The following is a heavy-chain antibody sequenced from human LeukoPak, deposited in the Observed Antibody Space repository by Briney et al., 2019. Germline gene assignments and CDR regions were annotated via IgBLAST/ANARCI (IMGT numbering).Heavy chain of an antibody. CDR2: IYYSGST. V-gene: IGHV4-39*01. J-gene: IGHJ5*02. CDR1: GGSIRTRNHY. CDR3: ARQPRKQLVGGYWFDP. D-gene: IGHD6-6*01. Sequence: PSETLSLTCSVSGGSIRTRNHYWGWIRQPPGKGLEWIGSIYYSGSTYYNPSLKSRVTISVDTSKNQFSLKLSSVTAADTAVYYCARQPRKQLVGGYWFDPWGQGTLVTVSS.